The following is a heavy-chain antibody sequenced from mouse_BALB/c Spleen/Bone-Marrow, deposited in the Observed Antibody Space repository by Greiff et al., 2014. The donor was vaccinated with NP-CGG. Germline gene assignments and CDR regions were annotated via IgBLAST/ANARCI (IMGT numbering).Heavy chain of an antibody. J-gene: IGHJ4*01. Sequence: EVQLVESGGGLVKPGGSLKLSCAASGFTFSSYAMSWVRQTPEKRLEWVASISSGGSTYYPDSVKGRFTISRDNARNILYLQMSSLRSEDTAMYYCARVEDGYYVRATDYWGQGTSVTVSS. V-gene: IGHV5-6-5*01. CDR2: ISSGGST. CDR1: GFTFSSYA. D-gene: IGHD2-3*01. CDR3: ARVEDGYYVRATDY.